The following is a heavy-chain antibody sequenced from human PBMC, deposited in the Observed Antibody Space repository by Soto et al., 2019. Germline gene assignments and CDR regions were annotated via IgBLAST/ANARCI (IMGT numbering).Heavy chain of an antibody. V-gene: IGHV3-23*01. CDR3: AQDPSGITLYYFDY. CDR1: GFTFSSYA. CDR2: ISGSGGST. J-gene: IGHJ4*02. Sequence: GGSLRLSCAASGFTFSSYAMSWVRQAPGKGLEWVSAISGSGGSTYYADSVKGRFTISRDNSKNTLYLQMNSLRAEDTAVYYCAQDPSGITLYYFDYWGQGTLVTVSS. D-gene: IGHD3-10*01.